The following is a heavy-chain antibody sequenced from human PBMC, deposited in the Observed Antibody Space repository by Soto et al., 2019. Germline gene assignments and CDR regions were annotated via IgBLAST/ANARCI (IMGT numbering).Heavy chain of an antibody. CDR1: GFTFGDYA. Sequence: GGSLRLSCTASGFTFGDYAMSWFRQAPGKGLEWVGFIRSKAYGGTTEYAASVKGRFTISRDDSKSIAYLQMNSLKTEDTAVYYCTRSPRDYDYYGMDVWGQGTTVTVSS. CDR3: TRSPRDYDYYGMDV. V-gene: IGHV3-49*03. CDR2: IRSKAYGGTT. J-gene: IGHJ6*02.